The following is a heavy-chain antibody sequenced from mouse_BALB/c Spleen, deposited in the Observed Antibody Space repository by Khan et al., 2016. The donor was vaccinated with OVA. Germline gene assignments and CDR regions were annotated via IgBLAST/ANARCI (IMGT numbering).Heavy chain of an antibody. V-gene: IGHV5-6-3*01. CDR2: INSNGGTS. CDR1: GFTFSGYG. D-gene: IGHD2-14*01. J-gene: IGHJ1*01. CDR3: TRVYYRYDEGYWYFDV. Sequence: EVELVASGGGLVQPGGSLKFSCAASGFTFSGYGMSCVRQTPDKRLELVATINSNGGTSYYPDSVKGRFTISRDNAKNTLHLQMSSLKSEETAMYYCTRVYYRYDEGYWYFDVWGAGTTVTVSS.